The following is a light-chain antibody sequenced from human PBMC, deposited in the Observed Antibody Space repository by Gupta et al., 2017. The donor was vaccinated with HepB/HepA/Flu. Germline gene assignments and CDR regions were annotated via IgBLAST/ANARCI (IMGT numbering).Light chain of an antibody. V-gene: IGKV3-11*01. J-gene: IGKJ3*01. Sequence: ENVLTQSPATLSLSPGERATPSCRATQSVGTYLAWYQQKPGQAPRLLIYDASNRATGIPARFSGGGCGKKVTLTTSSREQEDFAGYYYQQHSNWPLFTFGHGTXVDIK. CDR2: DAS. CDR1: QSVGTY. CDR3: QQHSNWPLFT.